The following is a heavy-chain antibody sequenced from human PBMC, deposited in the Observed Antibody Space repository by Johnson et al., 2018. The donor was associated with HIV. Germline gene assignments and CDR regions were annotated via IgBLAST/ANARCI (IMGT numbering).Heavy chain of an antibody. V-gene: IGHV3-66*01. J-gene: IGHJ3*02. CDR3: AREGKDAFDI. CDR1: GFTVRSNY. Sequence: EVQLIESGGRLVQPGGSLRLSCVASGFTVRSNYMSWVRQAPGKGLEWVSVIYSGGNTYYADSVKGRFTISRDNSKNTLDLQMKSRRAEDTAVYYCAREGKDAFDICAKGQWSPSLQ. CDR2: IYSGGNT. D-gene: IGHD3-10*01.